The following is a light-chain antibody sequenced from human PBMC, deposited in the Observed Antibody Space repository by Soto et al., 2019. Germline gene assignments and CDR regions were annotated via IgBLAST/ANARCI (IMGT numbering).Light chain of an antibody. CDR1: QPISSW. CDR2: DAS. CDR3: QQYKSNLYT. J-gene: IGKJ2*01. Sequence: DIQMTQSPSTLSASVGDRVTITCRASQPISSWLAWYQQKPGKAPQLLIYDASGLENGVPSRFSGRGSGIEFTLTISGLQPDDFATYFCQQYKSNLYTFGQGTKLEIK. V-gene: IGKV1-5*01.